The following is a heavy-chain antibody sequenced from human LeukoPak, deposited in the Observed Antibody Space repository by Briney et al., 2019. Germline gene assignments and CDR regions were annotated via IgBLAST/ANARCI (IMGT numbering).Heavy chain of an antibody. D-gene: IGHD3-22*01. CDR2: INPTGGST. CDR1: GYTFTSYY. J-gene: IGHJ4*02. CDR3: AVGDNGYDSSGYYYGGPIDY. Sequence: ASVKVSCKASGYTFTSYYMHWVRQAPGQGLEWMGLINPTGGSTGYAQKFQGRVTITADKSTSTAYMELSSLRSEDTAVYYCAVGDNGYDSSGYYYGGPIDYWGQGTLVTVSS. V-gene: IGHV1-46*01.